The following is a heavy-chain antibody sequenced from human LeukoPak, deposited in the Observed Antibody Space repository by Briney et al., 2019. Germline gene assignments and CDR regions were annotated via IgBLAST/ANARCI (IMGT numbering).Heavy chain of an antibody. D-gene: IGHD6-13*01. CDR1: GYTFTGYF. CDR3: ARKSMAAVGTFDY. Sequence: ASVKVSCKASGYTFTGYFMHWVRQAPGQGLEWMGWINPNTGDKRYAQKFQGRVTMTRDTSISTAHLELSRLRSDDTAVYYCARKSMAAVGTFDYWGQGTLVTVSS. CDR2: INPNTGDK. V-gene: IGHV1-2*02. J-gene: IGHJ4*02.